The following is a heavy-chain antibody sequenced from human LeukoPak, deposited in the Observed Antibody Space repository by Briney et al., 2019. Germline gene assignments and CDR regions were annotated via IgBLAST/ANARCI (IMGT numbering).Heavy chain of an antibody. Sequence: PSETLSLTCAVYGGSVSGYYWSWIRQPPGKGLEWIGEINHSGSTNYNPSLKSRVTISVDTSKNQFSLKLSSVTAADTAVYYCARGFHYYGSGSYYKKYNWFDPWGQGTLVTVSS. CDR1: GGSVSGYY. CDR2: INHSGST. D-gene: IGHD3-10*01. J-gene: IGHJ5*02. V-gene: IGHV4-34*01. CDR3: ARGFHYYGSGSYYKKYNWFDP.